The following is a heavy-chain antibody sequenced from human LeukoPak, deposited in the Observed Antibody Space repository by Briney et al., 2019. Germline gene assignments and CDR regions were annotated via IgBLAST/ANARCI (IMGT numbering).Heavy chain of an antibody. CDR2: INHSGST. J-gene: IGHJ4*02. D-gene: IGHD2/OR15-2a*01. CDR1: GGSISSSSYY. CDR3: AREQSMTPPVDY. V-gene: IGHV4-39*07. Sequence: PSETLSLTCTVSGGSISSSSYYWSWIRQPPGKGLEWIGEINHSGSTNYNPSLKSRVIISVDTSKNQFSLKLSSVTAADTAVYYCAREQSMTPPVDYWGQGTLVTVSS.